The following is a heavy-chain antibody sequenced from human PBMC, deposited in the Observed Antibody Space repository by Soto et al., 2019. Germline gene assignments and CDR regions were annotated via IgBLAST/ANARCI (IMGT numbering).Heavy chain of an antibody. J-gene: IGHJ4*02. CDR3: ARKYYYSSGSYYFEWGFDY. Sequence: GGSLRLSCAASGFTFSSYWMSWVRQAPGKGLEWVANIKQDGSEKYYVDSVKGRFTISRDNAKNSLYLQMNSLRAEDTAVYYCARKYYYSSGSYYFEWGFDYWGQGTLVTVSS. V-gene: IGHV3-7*01. CDR2: IKQDGSEK. D-gene: IGHD3-10*01. CDR1: GFTFSSYW.